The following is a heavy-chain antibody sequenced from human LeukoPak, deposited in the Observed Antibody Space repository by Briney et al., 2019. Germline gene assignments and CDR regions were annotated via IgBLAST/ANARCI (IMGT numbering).Heavy chain of an antibody. CDR3: ARHYSSGYFPDY. CDR2: IYPGDSDT. CDR1: GYSFTTYW. D-gene: IGHD3-22*01. V-gene: IGHV5-51*01. Sequence: GESLKISCKGSGYSFTTYWSGWLRQMPGRGLEWMGIIYPGDSDTRYNPSFQGQVTISADKSISTAYLQWSSLKDSDTAMYYCARHYSSGYFPDYWGQGTLVTVSS. J-gene: IGHJ4*02.